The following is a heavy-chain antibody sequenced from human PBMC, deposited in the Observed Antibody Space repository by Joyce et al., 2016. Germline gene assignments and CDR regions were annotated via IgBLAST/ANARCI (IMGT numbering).Heavy chain of an antibody. V-gene: IGHV1-2*06. CDR3: ARATTSAGPAY. CDR1: GDTFTGDY. CDR2: INPNIGGT. Sequence: QVQLVQSGAEVKKHGASVNVSCKSSGDTFTGDYIHWVRQAHGQGLEWMGLINPNIGGTDNAQKFQGRVTMTRDTSLSTAYMELSRLRSDDTAVYFCARATTSAGPAYWGQGTLVTVSS. J-gene: IGHJ4*02. D-gene: IGHD6-13*01.